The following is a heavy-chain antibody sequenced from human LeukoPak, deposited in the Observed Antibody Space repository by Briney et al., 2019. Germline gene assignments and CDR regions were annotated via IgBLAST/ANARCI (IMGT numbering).Heavy chain of an antibody. CDR1: GFTFSSYW. D-gene: IGHD5-12*01. CDR3: ASWYSGYDRGFGY. Sequence: PGGSLRLSCAASGFTFSSYWMRWVRQAPGKGLEWVANIKQDGSEKYYVDSVKGRFTISRDNAKNSLYLQMNSLRAEDTAVYYCASWYSGYDRGFGYWGQGTLVTVSS. CDR2: IKQDGSEK. J-gene: IGHJ4*02. V-gene: IGHV3-7*01.